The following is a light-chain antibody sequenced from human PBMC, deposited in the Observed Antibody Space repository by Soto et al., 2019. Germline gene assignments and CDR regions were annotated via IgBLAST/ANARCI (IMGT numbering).Light chain of an antibody. CDR3: QQYTDWPLT. CDR2: GTS. J-gene: IGKJ4*01. CDR1: QSVRGD. V-gene: IGKV3-15*01. Sequence: EVLMTQFPATLSVSPLESVTLXCRASQSVRGDLAWFQQKPGKSPRLLIYGTSTRASGVPDRFSGSGSGTDFTLTINSLRSEDFAVYYCQQYTDWPLTFGGGTKVDNK.